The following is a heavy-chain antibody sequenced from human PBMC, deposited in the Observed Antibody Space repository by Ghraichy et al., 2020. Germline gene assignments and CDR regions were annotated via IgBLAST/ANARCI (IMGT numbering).Heavy chain of an antibody. V-gene: IGHV3-11*03. CDR2: ISSSSSYT. CDR1: GFTFSDYY. CDR3: ARSRTGYSGDY. J-gene: IGHJ4*02. Sequence: AGSLRLSCAASGFTFSDYYMSWIRQAPGKGLEWVSYISSSSSYTNYADSVKGRFTISRDNAKNSLYLQMNSLRAEDTAVYYCARSRTGYSGDYWGQGTLVTVSS. D-gene: IGHD5-12*01.